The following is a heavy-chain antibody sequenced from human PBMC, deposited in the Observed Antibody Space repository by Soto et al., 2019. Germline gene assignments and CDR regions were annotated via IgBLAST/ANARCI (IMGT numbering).Heavy chain of an antibody. CDR1: GYTFTSYG. V-gene: IGHV1-18*01. CDR2: ISAYNGNT. D-gene: IGHD6-13*01. J-gene: IGHJ6*03. Sequence: ASVKVSCKASGYTFTSYGISWVRQAPGQGLEWMGWISAYNGNTNYAQKLQGRVTMTTDTSTSTAYMELRSLRSDDTAVYYCARDPASSWYVYYYYFLDVWGKGTSVTVS. CDR3: ARDPASSWYVYYYYFLDV.